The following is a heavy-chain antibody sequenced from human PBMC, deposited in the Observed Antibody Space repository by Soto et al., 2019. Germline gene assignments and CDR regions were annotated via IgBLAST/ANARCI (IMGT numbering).Heavy chain of an antibody. CDR3: AKDLAGVNPPLYY. CDR1: GFTLSSYA. D-gene: IGHD3-10*01. J-gene: IGHJ4*01. Sequence: EVQLLESGGGLVQPGGSLRLSCAASGFTLSSYAMSWVRQAPGKGLEWVSSISGTGGSTYYTASVKGRFTISRDSSKNTLELQMNSLRADDTAVYYCAKDLAGVNPPLYYWGHGTLVTVSS. CDR2: ISGTGGST. V-gene: IGHV3-23*01.